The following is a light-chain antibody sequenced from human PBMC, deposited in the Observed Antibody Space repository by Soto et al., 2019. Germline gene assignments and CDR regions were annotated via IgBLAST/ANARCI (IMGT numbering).Light chain of an antibody. V-gene: IGKV3D-20*02. Sequence: EIVLTQTPGTLSLSPGEGATLSCRASQSVSSSYLAWYQQKPGQAPRLLIYGASNRATGIPDRFSGSGSGTEFTLTISSLEPEDFAVYFCQQRSTCPLTFGGGTKLDIK. J-gene: IGKJ4*01. CDR2: GAS. CDR3: QQRSTCPLT. CDR1: QSVSSSY.